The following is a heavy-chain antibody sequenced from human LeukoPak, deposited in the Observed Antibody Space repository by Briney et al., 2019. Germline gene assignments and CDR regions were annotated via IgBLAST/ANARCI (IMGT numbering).Heavy chain of an antibody. CDR1: GGSISSGGYS. V-gene: IGHV4-30-2*01. CDR3: ARAGNYDYVWGSYRVPDY. Sequence: SQTLSLTCAVSGGSISSGGYSWSWIRQPPGKGLEWIGYIYHSGSTYYNPSLKSRVTIPVDRSKNQFSLKLSSVTAADTAVYYCARAGNYDYVWGSYRVPDYWGQGTLVTVSS. CDR2: IYHSGST. D-gene: IGHD3-16*02. J-gene: IGHJ4*02.